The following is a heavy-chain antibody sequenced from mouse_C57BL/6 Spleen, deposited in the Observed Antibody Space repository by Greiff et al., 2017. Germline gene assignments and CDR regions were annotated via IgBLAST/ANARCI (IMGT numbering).Heavy chain of an antibody. CDR3: ARWRITGSPYAMDY. CDR1: GYTFTDYY. D-gene: IGHD2-4*01. Sequence: EVQLQQSGPELVKPGASVKISCKASGYTFTDYYMNWVKQSHGKSLEWIGDINPNNGGTSYNQKFKGKATLTVDKSSSTAYMELRSLTSEDSAVYYCARWRITGSPYAMDYWGQGTSVTVSS. V-gene: IGHV1-26*01. CDR2: INPNNGGT. J-gene: IGHJ4*01.